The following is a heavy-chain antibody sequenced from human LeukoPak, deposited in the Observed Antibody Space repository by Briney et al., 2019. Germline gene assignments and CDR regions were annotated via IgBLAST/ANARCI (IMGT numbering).Heavy chain of an antibody. D-gene: IGHD2-15*01. CDR2: IYYSGST. V-gene: IGHV4-59*01. CDR1: GGSISSYY. CDR3: AREGYCSGGSCYLLSGYFDY. Sequence: SETLSLTCTVSGGSISSYYWRWIRQPPGKGLEWIGDIYYSGSTNYNPSLKSRVTISVHASKNQFSLKLSSVIAADTAVYYCAREGYCSGGSCYLLSGYFDYWGQGTLVTVSS. J-gene: IGHJ4*02.